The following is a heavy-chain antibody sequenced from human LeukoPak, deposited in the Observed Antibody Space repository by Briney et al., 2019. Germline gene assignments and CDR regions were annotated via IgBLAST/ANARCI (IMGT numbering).Heavy chain of an antibody. D-gene: IGHD2-2*01. Sequence: GGSLRLSCAASGFTFDDYATHWVRQAPGKGLEWVSGISWNSGSIGYADSVKGRFTIFRDNAKNSLYLQMNSLRAEDTALYYCAKGRDKYQLLSKNWFDPWGQGTLVTVSS. CDR1: GFTFDDYA. CDR2: ISWNSGSI. J-gene: IGHJ5*02. V-gene: IGHV3-9*01. CDR3: AKGRDKYQLLSKNWFDP.